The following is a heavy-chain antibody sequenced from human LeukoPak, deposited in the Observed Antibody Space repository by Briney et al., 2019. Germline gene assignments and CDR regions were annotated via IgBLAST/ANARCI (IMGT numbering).Heavy chain of an antibody. CDR1: GVSISNNNW. CDR2: IYHSGST. CDR3: AKNGFYTLDY. Sequence: PSETLSLTCAVSGVSISNNNWWSWVRQPPGKGLEWIGEIYHSGSTKYNPSLKSRVTISVDKSKNQFSLKVTSVTAADTAVYYCAKNGFYTLDYWGQGTLVTVSS. V-gene: IGHV4-4*02. D-gene: IGHD5-24*01. J-gene: IGHJ4*02.